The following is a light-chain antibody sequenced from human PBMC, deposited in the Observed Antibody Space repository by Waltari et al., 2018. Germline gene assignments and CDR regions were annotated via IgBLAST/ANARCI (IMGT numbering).Light chain of an antibody. Sequence: QSALTQPRSVSGSPGQSVTISCTGTSSDVGGYNYVSWYQQLPGNAPKLSIYEINKRPSGVPGRFSGSKAGSTAALTISGVKAEDEADYYCCSYAGSYTFGVFGGGTKVTVL. V-gene: IGLV2-11*01. CDR2: EIN. J-gene: IGLJ2*01. CDR1: SSDVGGYNY. CDR3: CSYAGSYTFGV.